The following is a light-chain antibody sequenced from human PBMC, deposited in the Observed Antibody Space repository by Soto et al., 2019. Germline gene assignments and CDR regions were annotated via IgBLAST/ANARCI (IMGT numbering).Light chain of an antibody. V-gene: IGLV7-43*01. CDR2: STS. CDR1: AGAVTSAYY. CDR3: LLYYGGAQVL. Sequence: QTVVTQEPSLTVSPGGTVTLTCASSAGAVTSAYYTNWLQQKPGQAPRALIYSTSEKHSWTPARFSGSLLGGKAALTLSAAQPEDEDACYCLLYYGGAQVLFGGGTKLTVL. J-gene: IGLJ2*01.